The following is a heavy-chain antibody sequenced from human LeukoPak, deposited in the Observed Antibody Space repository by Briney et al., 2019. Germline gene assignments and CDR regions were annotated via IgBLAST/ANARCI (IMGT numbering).Heavy chain of an antibody. CDR2: IYYSGST. J-gene: IGHJ4*02. Sequence: SETLSLTCTVSGGSISSYYWSWIRQPPGKGLEWIGYIYYSGSTNYNPSLKSRVTISVDTSKNQFSLKLSSVTAADTAVYYCARGDYYDSSGYYYFDYWGQGTLVTVSS. V-gene: IGHV4-59*01. CDR1: GGSISSYY. D-gene: IGHD3-22*01. CDR3: ARGDYYDSSGYYYFDY.